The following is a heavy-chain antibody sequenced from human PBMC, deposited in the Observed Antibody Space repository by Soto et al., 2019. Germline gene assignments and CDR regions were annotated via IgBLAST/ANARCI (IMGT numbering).Heavy chain of an antibody. J-gene: IGHJ4*02. CDR1: GFSLNTHTVG. CDR3: AHRYLGYPLDY. Sequence: QITLKDSGPTLVQPTQTLTLTCTFSGFSLNTHTVGVGWIRQPPGKALEWLGFIYWDDDKRYSPYLKNRLTITKDTSKNQVVLTMTNMDAVDTGKYYYAHRYLGYPLDYWGQGTLVTVSS. D-gene: IGHD5-12*01. V-gene: IGHV2-5*02. CDR2: IYWDDDK.